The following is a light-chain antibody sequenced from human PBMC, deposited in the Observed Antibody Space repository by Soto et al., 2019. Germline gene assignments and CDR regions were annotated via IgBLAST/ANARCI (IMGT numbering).Light chain of an antibody. CDR1: SRDVGGYNY. Sequence: QSALTQPASVSGSPGQSITISCTGTSRDVGGYNYVSWHQQHPGKAPKVIITEVSNRPSGVSNRFSGSKSGNTASLTISGLQAEDEADYYCCSYAGSDTWVFGGGTKLTVL. V-gene: IGLV2-14*01. CDR2: EVS. CDR3: CSYAGSDTWV. J-gene: IGLJ3*02.